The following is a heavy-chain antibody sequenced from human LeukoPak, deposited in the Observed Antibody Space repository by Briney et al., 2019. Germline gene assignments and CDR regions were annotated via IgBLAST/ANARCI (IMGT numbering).Heavy chain of an antibody. V-gene: IGHV4-31*03. CDR1: GGSISSGGYY. CDR3: ASRRGGYYYYGMDV. Sequence: PSETLSLTCTVSGGSISSGGYYWSWIRQHPGKGLEWIGYIYYSGSTYYSPSLKSRVTISVDTSKNQFSLKLSSVTAADTAVYYCASRRGGYYYYGMDVWGKGTTVTVSS. D-gene: IGHD3-10*01. J-gene: IGHJ6*04. CDR2: IYYSGST.